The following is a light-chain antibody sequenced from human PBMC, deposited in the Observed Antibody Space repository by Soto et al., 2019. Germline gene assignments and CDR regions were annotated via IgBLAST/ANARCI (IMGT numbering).Light chain of an antibody. Sequence: DSQMTQSPSTLSGSVGERVNITCRASQTISSWLAWYQQKPGKAPKLLIYKASTLKSGVPSRFSGSGSGTEFTLTISSLQPDDFANYYCQHYNSYSEAFGQGTKV. CDR3: QHYNSYSEA. V-gene: IGKV1-5*03. J-gene: IGKJ1*01. CDR2: KAS. CDR1: QTISSW.